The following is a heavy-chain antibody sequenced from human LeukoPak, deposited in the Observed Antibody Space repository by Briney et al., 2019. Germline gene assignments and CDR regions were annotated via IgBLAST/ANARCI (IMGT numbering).Heavy chain of an antibody. V-gene: IGHV3-21*01. CDR3: ARTNYCSGGSCSEGFGTSFDI. CDR2: ISSSSSYI. CDR1: EFSVGSNY. Sequence: PGGSLRLSCAASEFSVGSNYMTWVRQAPGKGLEWVSSISSSSSYIYYADSVKGRFTISRDNAKNSLYLQMNSLRAEDTAVYYCARTNYCSGGSCSEGFGTSFDIWGQGTMVTVSS. J-gene: IGHJ3*02. D-gene: IGHD2-15*01.